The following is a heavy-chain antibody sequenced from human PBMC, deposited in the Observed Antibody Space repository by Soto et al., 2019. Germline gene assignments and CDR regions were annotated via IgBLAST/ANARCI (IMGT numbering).Heavy chain of an antibody. V-gene: IGHV1-69*13. J-gene: IGHJ6*02. Sequence: SVKVSCKASGGTFSSYAISWVRQAPGQGLEWMGGIIPIFGTANYAQKFQGRVTITADESTSTAYMELSSLRAEDTAVYYCAKDLGYLVLVNYAGYAMDVWGQGTTVTVSS. CDR3: AKDLGYLVLVNYAGYAMDV. D-gene: IGHD2-8*02. CDR1: GGTFSSYA. CDR2: IIPIFGTA.